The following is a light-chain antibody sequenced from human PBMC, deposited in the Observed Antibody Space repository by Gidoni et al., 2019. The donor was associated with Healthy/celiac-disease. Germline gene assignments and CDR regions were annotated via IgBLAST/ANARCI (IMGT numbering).Light chain of an antibody. V-gene: IGKV3-20*01. CDR1: QSVSSSY. CDR3: QQYGSSPIT. Sequence: EIVGKQSPGTLSLSPGERATLSCRASQSVSSSYLAWYQQKPGQAPRLLIYGASSRATGIPDWFSGSGSGPDFTLTIRSLEPEAFAVYYCQQYGSSPITFGQGTRLEIK. CDR2: GAS. J-gene: IGKJ5*01.